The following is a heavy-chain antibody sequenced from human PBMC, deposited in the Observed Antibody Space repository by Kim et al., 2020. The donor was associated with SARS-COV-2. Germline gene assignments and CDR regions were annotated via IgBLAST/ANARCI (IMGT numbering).Heavy chain of an antibody. CDR3: AREKFIGSFDY. Sequence: RRPPGRGLEWIGYIYYRGDTKYNPSLESRVTISVDRSQHQFSLRLTSVTDADTAVYYCAREKFIGSFDYWGQGSLVAVSS. D-gene: IGHD2-15*01. V-gene: IGHV4-59*01. CDR2: IYYRGDT. J-gene: IGHJ4*02.